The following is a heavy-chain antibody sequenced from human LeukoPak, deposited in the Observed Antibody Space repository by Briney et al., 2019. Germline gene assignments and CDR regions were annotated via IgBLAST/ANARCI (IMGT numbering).Heavy chain of an antibody. V-gene: IGHV4-39*01. CDR3: ARINYYDSSELY. J-gene: IGHJ4*02. CDR1: GGSISSSSYY. Sequence: SGTLSLTCTVSGGSISSSSYYWGWIRQPPGKGLEWIGSIYYSGSTYYNPSLKSRVTISVDTSKNQFSLKLSSVTAADTAVYYCARINYYDSSELYWGQGTLVTVSS. CDR2: IYYSGST. D-gene: IGHD3-22*01.